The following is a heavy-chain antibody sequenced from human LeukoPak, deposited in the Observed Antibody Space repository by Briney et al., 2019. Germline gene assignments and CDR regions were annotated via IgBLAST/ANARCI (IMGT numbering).Heavy chain of an antibody. CDR3: ARGLDYFDF. CDR1: GGSVSSDTYY. CDR2: IYYSGST. D-gene: IGHD3-9*01. J-gene: IGHJ4*02. V-gene: IGHV4-61*01. Sequence: SETLSLTCTVSGGSVSSDTYYWSWVRQPPGKGLEWIGYIYYSGSTNNNPSLKSRVRISLDTSKNQFSLKLSSVTAADTAVYLCARGLDYFDFWGQGTLVTVSS.